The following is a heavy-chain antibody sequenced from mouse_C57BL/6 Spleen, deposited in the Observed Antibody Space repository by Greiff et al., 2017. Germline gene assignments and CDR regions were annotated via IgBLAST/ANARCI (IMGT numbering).Heavy chain of an antibody. CDR2: ISSGSSTI. CDR3: ARDIYYGSSLDY. CDR1: GFTFSDYG. V-gene: IGHV5-17*01. Sequence: EVKLMESGGGLVKPGGSLKLSCAASGFTFSDYGMHWVRQAPEKGLEWVAYISSGSSTIYYADTVKGRFTISRDNAKNTLFLQMTSLRSEDTAMYYCARDIYYGSSLDYWGQGTTLTVSS. D-gene: IGHD1-1*01. J-gene: IGHJ2*01.